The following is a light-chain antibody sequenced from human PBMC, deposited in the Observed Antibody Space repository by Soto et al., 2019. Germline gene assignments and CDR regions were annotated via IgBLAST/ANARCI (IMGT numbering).Light chain of an antibody. Sequence: EVVLTQSPATLSFSPGDTATLSCGASQSVSSSLAWYQQKPGQAPRLLIYDASSRATGIPARFSGSGSGTDFTLTISGLEPEDFAVYYCHHRGNGITFGQGTRLEIK. J-gene: IGKJ5*01. V-gene: IGKV3-11*01. CDR3: HHRGNGIT. CDR1: QSVSSS. CDR2: DAS.